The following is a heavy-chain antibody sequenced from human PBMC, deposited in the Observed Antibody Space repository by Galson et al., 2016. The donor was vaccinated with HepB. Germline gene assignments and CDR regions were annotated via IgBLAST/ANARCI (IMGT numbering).Heavy chain of an antibody. J-gene: IGHJ6*02. V-gene: IGHV1-18*01. Sequence: SVKVSCKASGYTFTSYGISWVRQAHGQGLEWMGWINPYNGKTNYAQKVQGTVTMTTATATSTAHMELRSLRSDDTAMYFCVRDRDTLIRCLEWSYPKKNLDVWGQGTTVTVSS. D-gene: IGHD3-3*01. CDR2: INPYNGKT. CDR1: GYTFTSYG. CDR3: VRDRDTLIRCLEWSYPKKNLDV.